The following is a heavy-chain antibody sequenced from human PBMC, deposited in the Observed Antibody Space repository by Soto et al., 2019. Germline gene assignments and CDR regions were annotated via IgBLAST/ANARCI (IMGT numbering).Heavy chain of an antibody. V-gene: IGHV4-4*02. CDR1: GGSISSSNW. J-gene: IGHJ5*02. CDR2: IYHSGST. D-gene: IGHD3-3*01. CDR3: ARHGITIFGVVITAYNWFDP. Sequence: SETLSLTCAVSGGSISSSNWWSWVRQPPGKGLEWIGEIYHSGSTNYNPSLKSRVTISVDTSKDQFSLKLSSVTAADTAVYYCARHGITIFGVVITAYNWFDPWGQGTLVTVSS.